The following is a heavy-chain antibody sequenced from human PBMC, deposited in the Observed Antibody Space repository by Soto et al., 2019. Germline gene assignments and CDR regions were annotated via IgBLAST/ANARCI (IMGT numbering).Heavy chain of an antibody. J-gene: IGHJ4*02. D-gene: IGHD6-13*01. CDR2: ISAYNGNT. CDR1: GYTFTSYG. CDR3: GRDINVGTAAAGPDY. V-gene: IGHV1-18*01. Sequence: ASVKVSCKASGYTFTSYGISWVRQAPGQGLEWMGWISAYNGNTNYAQKFQGRVTMTRDTSTSTVYMELSSLRSEDTALYYCGRDINVGTAAAGPDYWGQGTLVTVSS.